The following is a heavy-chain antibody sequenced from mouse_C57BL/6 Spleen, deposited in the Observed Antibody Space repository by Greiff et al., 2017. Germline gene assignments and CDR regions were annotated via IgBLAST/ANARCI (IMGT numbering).Heavy chain of an antibody. CDR1: GYAFTNYL. J-gene: IGHJ4*01. CDR2: INPGSGGT. V-gene: IGHV1-54*01. D-gene: IGHD1-1*01. Sequence: QVQLQQSGAELVRPGTSVSVSCKASGYAFTNYLIEWVKQRPGQGLEWIGVINPGSGGTNYNEKFKGKATLTADKSSSTAYLQLSSLTSEDSAVYFCARSATAMDYWGQGTSVTVSS. CDR3: ARSATAMDY.